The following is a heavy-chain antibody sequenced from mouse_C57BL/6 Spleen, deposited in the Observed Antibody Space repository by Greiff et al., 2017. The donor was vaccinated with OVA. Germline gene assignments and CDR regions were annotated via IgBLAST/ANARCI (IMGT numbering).Heavy chain of an antibody. CDR1: GFTFSDYY. CDR2: INYDGSST. CDR3: ARDQVSFYYGSSYWYFDV. V-gene: IGHV5-16*01. J-gene: IGHJ1*03. Sequence: EVQLVESEGGLVQPGSSMKLSCTASGFTFSDYYMAWVRQVPEKGLEWVANINYDGSSTYYLDSLKSRFIISRDNAKNILYLQMSSLKSEDTATYYCARDQVSFYYGSSYWYFDVWGTGTTVTVSS. D-gene: IGHD1-1*01.